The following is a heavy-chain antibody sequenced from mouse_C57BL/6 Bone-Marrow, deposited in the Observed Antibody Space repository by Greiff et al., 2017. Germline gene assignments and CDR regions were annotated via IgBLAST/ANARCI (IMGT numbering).Heavy chain of an antibody. V-gene: IGHV1-72*01. J-gene: IGHJ3*01. D-gene: IGHD3-2*02. CDR1: GYTFTSYW. CDR2: IDPNSGGT. Sequence: VQLQQPGAELVKPGASVKLSCKASGYTFTSYWMHWVKQRPGRGLEWVGRIDPNSGGTKYNEKFKSKATLTVDKHSSTAYMQLSSLTAKDAAVYYCERRASSGYGFAYWGQGTLVTVSA. CDR3: ERRASSGYGFAY.